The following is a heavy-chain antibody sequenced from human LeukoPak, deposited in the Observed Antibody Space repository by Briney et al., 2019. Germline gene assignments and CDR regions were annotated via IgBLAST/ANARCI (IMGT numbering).Heavy chain of an antibody. D-gene: IGHD2-2*01. V-gene: IGHV3-23*01. CDR2: ISGSGGST. Sequence: GGSLRLSCAASGFTFSSYAMSWVRQAPGKGLEWVSAISGSGGSTYYADSVKGRFTISRGNSKNTLYLQMNSLRAEDTAVYYCAKQIGYCSSTSCYDLLSFDYWGQGTLVTVSS. J-gene: IGHJ4*02. CDR3: AKQIGYCSSTSCYDLLSFDY. CDR1: GFTFSSYA.